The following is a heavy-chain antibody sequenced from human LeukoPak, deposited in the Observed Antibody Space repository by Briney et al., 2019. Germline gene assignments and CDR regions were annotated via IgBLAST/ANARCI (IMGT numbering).Heavy chain of an antibody. CDR1: GFTFSDYS. V-gene: IGHV3-48*04. CDR3: ARDHNYAFDY. Sequence: GGSLRLSCAASGFTFSDYSMNWVRQAPGKGLEWISYVGIGSGNTKYADSVKGRFTISGDSARNSLYLQMSSLRVEDTAVYYCARDHNYAFDYWGQGTLVSVSS. CDR2: VGIGSGNT. D-gene: IGHD1-1*01. J-gene: IGHJ4*02.